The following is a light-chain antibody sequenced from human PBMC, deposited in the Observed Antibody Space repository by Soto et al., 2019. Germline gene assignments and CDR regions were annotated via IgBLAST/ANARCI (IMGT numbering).Light chain of an antibody. CDR3: AAWDDSLNGYV. CDR1: SSNIGSNT. Sequence: HSVLTQPPSTSGTPGQRVTISCSGSSSNIGSNTVNWYQHLPGTAPKLLIYSSNQRPSGVPDRFSGSKSGTSASLAVSGLQSEDEADYYCAAWDDSLNGYVFGTGTKV. J-gene: IGLJ1*01. CDR2: SSN. V-gene: IGLV1-44*01.